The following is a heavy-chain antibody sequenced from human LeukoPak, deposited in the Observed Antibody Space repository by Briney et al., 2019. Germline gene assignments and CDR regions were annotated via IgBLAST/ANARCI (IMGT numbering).Heavy chain of an antibody. V-gene: IGHV4-30-4*01. Sequence: SETLSLTCTVSGGSISSGDYYWSWIRQPPGKGLEWIGYIYYRGSTYYNPSLKSRVTISVDTSKNQFSLKLSSVTAADTAVYYCARDRGRAGSWFDPWGQGTLVTVSS. CDR2: IYYRGST. CDR3: ARDRGRAGSWFDP. J-gene: IGHJ5*02. D-gene: IGHD3-10*01. CDR1: GGSISSGDYY.